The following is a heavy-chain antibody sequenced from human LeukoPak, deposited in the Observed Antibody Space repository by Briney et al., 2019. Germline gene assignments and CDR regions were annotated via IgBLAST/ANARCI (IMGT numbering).Heavy chain of an antibody. V-gene: IGHV1-8*03. Sequence: GASVKVSCKASGYTFTSYDINWVRQATGQGLEWMGWMNSNSGNTGYAQKFQGRVTITRNTSISTAYMELSSLRSEDTAVYYCARVHSKPNWFDPWGQGTLVTVSS. CDR1: GYTFTSYD. CDR2: MNSNSGNT. CDR3: ARVHSKPNWFDP. J-gene: IGHJ5*02. D-gene: IGHD1-14*01.